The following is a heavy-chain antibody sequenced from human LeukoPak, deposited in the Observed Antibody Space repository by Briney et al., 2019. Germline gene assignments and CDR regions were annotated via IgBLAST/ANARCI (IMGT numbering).Heavy chain of an antibody. CDR1: GDSISSYY. V-gene: IGHV4-59*08. CDR3: ARHITISGPYDASDI. D-gene: IGHD5-24*01. J-gene: IGHJ3*02. CDR2: IYYSGGT. Sequence: SETLSLTCTVSGDSISSYYWSWIRQPPGKGLEWIGYIYYSGGTDYNPSLKSRVTISVDTSKNQFSLKLRSVTAADTAVYYCARHITISGPYDASDIWGQGTMVTVSP.